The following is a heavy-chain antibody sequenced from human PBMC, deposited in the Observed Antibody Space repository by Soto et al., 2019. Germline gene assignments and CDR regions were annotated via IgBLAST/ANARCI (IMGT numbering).Heavy chain of an antibody. CDR1: GYTFTSYD. J-gene: IGHJ6*03. V-gene: IGHV1-8*01. D-gene: IGHD5-12*01. Sequence: ASVKVSCKASGYTFTSYDINWVRQATGQGLEWMGWMNPNSGNTGYAQKFQGRVTMTRNTSISTAYMELSSLRSEDTAVYYCALSTTYYYCYYMDVCGKGTTVTVYS. CDR3: ALSTTYYYCYYMDV. CDR2: MNPNSGNT.